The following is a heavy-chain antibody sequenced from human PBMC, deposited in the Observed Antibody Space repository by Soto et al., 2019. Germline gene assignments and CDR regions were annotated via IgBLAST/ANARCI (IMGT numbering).Heavy chain of an antibody. D-gene: IGHD4-17*01. V-gene: IGHV3-11*01. Sequence: GGSLRLSCAASGFTFSDYYMSWIRQAPGKGLEWVSYISSSGSTIYYADSVKGRFTISRDNAKNSLYLQMNSLRAEDTAVYYCAREGYGDYQMPPRCDYWGQGTLVTVSS. CDR3: AREGYGDYQMPPRCDY. CDR2: ISSSGSTI. J-gene: IGHJ4*02. CDR1: GFTFSDYY.